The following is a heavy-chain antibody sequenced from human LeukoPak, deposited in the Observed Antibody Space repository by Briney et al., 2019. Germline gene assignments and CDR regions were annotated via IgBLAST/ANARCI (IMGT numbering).Heavy chain of an antibody. V-gene: IGHV1-69*01. CDR1: GGTFSSYA. J-gene: IGHJ4*02. CDR3: ARELVGAKDY. Sequence: SVKVSCKASGGTFSSYAISWVRQAPGQGLEWMGGIIPIFGTANYAQKFQGRVTITADGSTSTAYMELSSLRSEDTAMYYCARELVGAKDYWGQGTLVTVSS. D-gene: IGHD1-26*01. CDR2: IIPIFGTA.